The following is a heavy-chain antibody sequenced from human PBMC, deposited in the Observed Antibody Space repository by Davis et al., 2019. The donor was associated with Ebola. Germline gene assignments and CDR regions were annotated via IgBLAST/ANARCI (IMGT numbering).Heavy chain of an antibody. CDR1: GGTFSSYA. CDR3: ARDVGNYYGYYYYGMDV. J-gene: IGHJ6*02. V-gene: IGHV1-69*06. D-gene: IGHD3-22*01. CDR2: IIPIFGTA. Sequence: SVKVSCKASGGTFSSYAFTWVRQAPGQGLEWMGGIIPIFGTANYAQKFQGRVTITADKSTSTAYMELSSLRSEDTAVYYCARDVGNYYGYYYYGMDVWGQGTTVTVSS.